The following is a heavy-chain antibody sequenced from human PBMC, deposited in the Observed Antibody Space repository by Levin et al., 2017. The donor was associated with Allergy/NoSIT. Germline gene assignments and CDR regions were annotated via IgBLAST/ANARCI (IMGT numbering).Heavy chain of an antibody. CDR2: INPNSGGT. CDR1: GYTFTGYY. CDR3: ARGAVAGTYYYGMDV. V-gene: IGHV1-2*06. Sequence: TGESLKISCKASGYTFTGYYMHWVRQAPGQGLEWMGRINPNSGGTDYAQKFQGRVTMTRDTSISTAYMELSRLRSDDTAVYYCARGAVAGTYYYGMDVWGQGTTVTVSS. D-gene: IGHD6-19*01. J-gene: IGHJ6*02.